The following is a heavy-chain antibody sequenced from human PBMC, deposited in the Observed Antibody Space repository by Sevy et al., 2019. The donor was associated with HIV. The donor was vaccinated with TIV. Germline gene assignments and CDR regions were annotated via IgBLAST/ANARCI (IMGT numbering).Heavy chain of an antibody. CDR3: ARGVYRVRGVITHFDY. CDR2: ISADNGNT. D-gene: IGHD3-10*01. V-gene: IGHV1-18*01. CDR1: GYTFTSYG. Sequence: ASVKVSCKASGYTFTSYGISWVRQAPGQWLEWMGWISADNGNTNYAQKLQGRVTMTTDTSTSTAYMELRSLRSDDTAVYYCARGVYRVRGVITHFDYWGQGTLVTVSS. J-gene: IGHJ4*02.